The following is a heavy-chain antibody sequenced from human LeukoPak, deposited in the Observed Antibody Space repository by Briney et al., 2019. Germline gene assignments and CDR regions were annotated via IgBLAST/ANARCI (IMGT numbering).Heavy chain of an antibody. CDR3: ARPHRGYSYGFDY. J-gene: IGHJ4*02. CDR1: GGSISSSDYY. D-gene: IGHD5-18*01. Sequence: PSETLSLTCTVSGGSISSSDYYWGWLRQPPGKGLERVGSIYYSGNTYYNPSLKSRVTISVATSENQSSLKLSAVTAADTAVYYCARPHRGYSYGFDYWGQGTLVTVSS. V-gene: IGHV4-39*01. CDR2: IYYSGNT.